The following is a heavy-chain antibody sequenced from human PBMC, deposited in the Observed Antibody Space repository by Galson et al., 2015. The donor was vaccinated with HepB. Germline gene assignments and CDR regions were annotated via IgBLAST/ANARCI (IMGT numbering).Heavy chain of an antibody. D-gene: IGHD3-3*01. CDR2: IYPGDSDT. V-gene: IGHV5-51*03. CDR3: ARCLRFLEWSQTQYYYYYGMDV. CDR1: GYSFTSYW. J-gene: IGHJ6*02. Sequence: QSGAEVKKPGESLKISCKGSGYSFTSYWIGWVRQMPGKGLEWMGIIYPGDSDTRYSPSFQGQVTISADKSISTAYLQWSSLKASDTAMYYCARCLRFLEWSQTQYYYYYGMDVWGQGTTVTVSS.